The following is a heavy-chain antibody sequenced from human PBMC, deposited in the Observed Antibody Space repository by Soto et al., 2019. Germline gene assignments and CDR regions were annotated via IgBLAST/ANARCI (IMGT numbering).Heavy chain of an antibody. J-gene: IGHJ3*02. CDR1: GGTFSSYS. Sequence: GASVKVSCKASGGTFSSYSISWVLQAPGQGLEWMGGIIPIFGTANYAQKFQGRVTITADKSTSTAYMELSSLRSEDTAVYYCASIHYYDSSGYPRGAFDIWGQGTMVTVSS. CDR2: IIPIFGTA. V-gene: IGHV1-69*06. CDR3: ASIHYYDSSGYPRGAFDI. D-gene: IGHD3-22*01.